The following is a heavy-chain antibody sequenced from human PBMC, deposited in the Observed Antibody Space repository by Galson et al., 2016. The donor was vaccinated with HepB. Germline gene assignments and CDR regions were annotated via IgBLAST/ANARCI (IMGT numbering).Heavy chain of an antibody. CDR3: ARGVRQQVVWYYYYAMDV. CDR1: GFTFTNYW. V-gene: IGHV3-7*01. D-gene: IGHD6-6*01. CDR2: IKPDGSEK. J-gene: IGHJ6*04. Sequence: SLRLSCAASGFTFTNYWMSWVRQAPGKGLEWVANIKPDGSEKYYVDSVTGRFTISRDNAKNSLYLQMSSLRVEDTALYYCARGVRQQVVWYYYYAMDVWGEGTTVTVSS.